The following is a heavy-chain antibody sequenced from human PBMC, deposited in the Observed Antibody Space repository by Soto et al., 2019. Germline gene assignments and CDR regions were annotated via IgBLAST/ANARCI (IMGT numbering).Heavy chain of an antibody. V-gene: IGHV3-21*01. D-gene: IGHD4-17*01. CDR1: SFTFNHNT. Sequence: PWGSLKLSCAASSFTFNHNTLNWVPQAPGKGLQWVSSISSGSGYIFYADSVKGRFTISRDNARNSLYLQMNSLTAEDTAVYYCARSSDYGHMDVWGKGTTVTVSS. J-gene: IGHJ6*03. CDR3: ARSSDYGHMDV. CDR2: ISSGSGYI.